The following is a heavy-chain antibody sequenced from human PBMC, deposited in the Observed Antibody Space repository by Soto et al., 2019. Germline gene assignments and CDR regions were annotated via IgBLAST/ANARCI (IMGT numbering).Heavy chain of an antibody. J-gene: IGHJ4*02. V-gene: IGHV4-4*02. CDR3: ARYNAASGTYYFDY. D-gene: IGHD6-13*01. CDR2: IYHSGSA. CDR1: GGTVSSTDW. Sequence: PSETLSLTSTVSGGTVSSTDWWSWVRQPPGKGLEWIGEIYHSGSANYNPSLKSRVTISVDNSKNQFSLNLNSVTAADTAVYYCARYNAASGTYYFDYWGQGTLVTVSS.